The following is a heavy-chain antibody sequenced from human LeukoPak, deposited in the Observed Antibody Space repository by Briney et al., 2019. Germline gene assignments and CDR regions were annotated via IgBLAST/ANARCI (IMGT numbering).Heavy chain of an antibody. Sequence: GGSLRLSCAASGFTFSSYAMSWVRQAPGKGLEWVSVISGSGGSTYYADSVKGRFTISRDNSKNTLYLQMNSLRAEDTAVYYCGPSSGYYVYWGQGTLVTVSS. CDR1: GFTFSSYA. J-gene: IGHJ4*02. CDR2: ISGSGGST. CDR3: GPSSGYYVY. V-gene: IGHV3-23*01. D-gene: IGHD3-22*01.